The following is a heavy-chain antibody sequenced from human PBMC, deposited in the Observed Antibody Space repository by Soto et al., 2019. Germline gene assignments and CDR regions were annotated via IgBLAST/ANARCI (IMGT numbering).Heavy chain of an antibody. D-gene: IGHD3-10*01. Sequence: ASVKVSCKASGYTFSSNAIHWVRQAPGQGLEWMGWINGGNGYAKYSQNFQDRVTLTRDASASTTCMELSSLRSEDTAIFYCARATYTSGGSPTFAMDVWGQGTTVTVSS. CDR2: INGGNGYA. J-gene: IGHJ6*02. CDR1: GYTFSSNA. V-gene: IGHV1-3*01. CDR3: ARATYTSGGSPTFAMDV.